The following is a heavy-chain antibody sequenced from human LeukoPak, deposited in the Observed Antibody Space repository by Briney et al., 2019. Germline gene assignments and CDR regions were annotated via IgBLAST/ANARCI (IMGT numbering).Heavy chain of an antibody. CDR2: IRYDGSNK. CDR3: AKDAYSNYGVAYYFDY. V-gene: IGHV3-30*02. J-gene: IGHJ4*02. Sequence: GGSLRLPCAASGFTFSSYGMHWVRQAPGKGLEWVAFIRYDGSNKYYADSVKGRFTISRDNSKNTLYLQMNSLRAEDTAVYYCAKDAYSNYGVAYYFDYWGQGTLVTVSS. CDR1: GFTFSSYG. D-gene: IGHD4-11*01.